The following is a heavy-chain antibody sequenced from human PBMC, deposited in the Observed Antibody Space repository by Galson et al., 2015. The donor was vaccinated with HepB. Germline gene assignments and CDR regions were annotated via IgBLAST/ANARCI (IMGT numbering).Heavy chain of an antibody. Sequence: SLRLSCAASGFTFSSYSMNWVRQAPGKGLEWVSYISSSSSTIYYADSVKGRFTISRDNAKNSLYLQMNSLRAEDTAVYYCARSDYYDSSGPFDYWGQGTLVTVSS. J-gene: IGHJ4*02. V-gene: IGHV3-48*01. CDR2: ISSSSSTI. CDR1: GFTFSSYS. D-gene: IGHD3-22*01. CDR3: ARSDYYDSSGPFDY.